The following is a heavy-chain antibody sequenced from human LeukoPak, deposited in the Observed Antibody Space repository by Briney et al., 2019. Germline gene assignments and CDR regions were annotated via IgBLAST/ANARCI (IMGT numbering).Heavy chain of an antibody. D-gene: IGHD3-22*01. Sequence: GGSLRLSCTASGFTFGDYAMSWFRQAPGKGLEWVGFIRSKAYGGTTEYAASVKGRFTISRGDSESIAYLQMNSLKTEDTAVYYCTRVPSYYYDSSGYLGYYFDYWGQGTLVTVSS. V-gene: IGHV3-49*03. J-gene: IGHJ4*02. CDR2: IRSKAYGGTT. CDR1: GFTFGDYA. CDR3: TRVPSYYYDSSGYLGYYFDY.